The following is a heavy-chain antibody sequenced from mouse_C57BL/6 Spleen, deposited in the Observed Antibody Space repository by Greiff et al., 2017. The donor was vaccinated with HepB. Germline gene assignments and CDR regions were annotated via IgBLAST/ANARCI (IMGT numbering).Heavy chain of an antibody. J-gene: IGHJ3*01. CDR2: ISSGSSTI. CDR3: ARPPYSYGSSYLFAY. V-gene: IGHV5-17*01. D-gene: IGHD1-1*01. Sequence: EVKLVESGGGLVKPGGSLKLSCAASGFTFSDYGMHWVRQAPEKGLEWVAYISSGSSTIYYADTVKGRFTISRDNAKNTLFLQMTSLRSEDTAMYYCARPPYSYGSSYLFAYWGQGTLVTVSA. CDR1: GFTFSDYG.